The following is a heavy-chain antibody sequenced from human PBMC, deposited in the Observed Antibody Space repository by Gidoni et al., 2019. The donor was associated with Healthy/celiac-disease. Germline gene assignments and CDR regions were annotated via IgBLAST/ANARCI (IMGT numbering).Heavy chain of an antibody. CDR3: ARVVRGWCDY. CDR2: INHSGST. V-gene: IGHV4-34*01. D-gene: IGHD6-19*01. Sequence: QVQLQQWGAGLLKPSETLSLTCAVYGGSFSGYYWSWIRQPPGKGLEWIGGINHSGSTNYNPSLKSRVTISVDTSKNQFSLKLSSVTAADTAVYYCARVVRGWCDYWGQGTLVTVSS. CDR1: GGSFSGYY. J-gene: IGHJ4*02.